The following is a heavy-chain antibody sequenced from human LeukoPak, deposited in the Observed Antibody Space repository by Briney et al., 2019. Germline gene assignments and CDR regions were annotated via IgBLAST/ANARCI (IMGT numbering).Heavy chain of an antibody. D-gene: IGHD3-22*01. V-gene: IGHV4-59*12. CDR1: GGSISSYY. J-gene: IGHJ5*02. CDR3: ARLGNYYDSSGYA. Sequence: SETLSLTCTVSGGSISSYYWSWIRQPPGKGLEWIGYIYYSGSTNYNPSLKSRVTISVDTSKNQFSLKLSSVTAADTAVYYCARLGNYYDSSGYAWGQGTLVTVSS. CDR2: IYYSGST.